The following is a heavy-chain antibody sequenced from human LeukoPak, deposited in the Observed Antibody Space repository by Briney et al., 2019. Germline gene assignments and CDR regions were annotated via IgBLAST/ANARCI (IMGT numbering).Heavy chain of an antibody. CDR3: ARPFRGYFDWWTDAFDI. CDR1: GYTFTGYG. D-gene: IGHD3-9*01. J-gene: IGHJ3*02. CDR2: IHPNTGNT. Sequence: ASVKVSCKASGYTFTGYGISWVRQAPGQGLEWMGWIHPNTGNTNYAQKFQGRVTMTTDTSISTAFMELSGLRSDDTAVYYCARPFRGYFDWWTDAFDIWGQGTMVTVSS. V-gene: IGHV1-18*01.